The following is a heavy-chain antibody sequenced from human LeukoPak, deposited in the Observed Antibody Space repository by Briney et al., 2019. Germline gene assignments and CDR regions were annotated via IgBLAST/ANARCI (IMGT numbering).Heavy chain of an antibody. CDR1: GFTFSSYA. CDR2: ISGSGGST. CDR3: AKDAVPRIVVVPAANDY. Sequence: GGSVSLLWAASGFTFSSYAKSWVRQAGGKGLEWVSAISGSGGSTYYADSVKGRFTISRDNSKNMLYLQMNSLRAEDTAGYHCAKDAVPRIVVVPAANDYWGQGTLVTVSS. V-gene: IGHV3-23*01. D-gene: IGHD2-2*01. J-gene: IGHJ4*02.